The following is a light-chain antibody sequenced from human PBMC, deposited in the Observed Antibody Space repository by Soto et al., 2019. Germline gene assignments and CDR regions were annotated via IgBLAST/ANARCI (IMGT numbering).Light chain of an antibody. CDR3: QAWDSSTAVWV. CDR2: QDS. J-gene: IGLJ1*01. Sequence: SYELTQPPSVSVSPGQTASITCSGDKLGDKYACWYQQKPGQSPVLVIYQDSKGPSGIPERFSGSNSGNTATLTISGTQAIDEADYDCQAWDSSTAVWVFGTGTKLTVL. CDR1: KLGDKY. V-gene: IGLV3-1*01.